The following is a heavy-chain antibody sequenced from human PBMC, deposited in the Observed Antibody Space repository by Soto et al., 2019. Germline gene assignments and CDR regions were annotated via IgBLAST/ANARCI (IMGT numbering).Heavy chain of an antibody. D-gene: IGHD5-18*01. CDR3: ARDARQLWSSFDY. V-gene: IGHV3-30-3*01. Sequence: GGSLRLSCAASGLTFSSYAMHWVRQAPGKGLEWVAVISYDGSNKYYADSVKGRFTISRDNSKNTLYLQMNSLRAEDTAVYYCARDARQLWSSFDYWGQGTLVTVSS. CDR1: GLTFSSYA. J-gene: IGHJ4*02. CDR2: ISYDGSNK.